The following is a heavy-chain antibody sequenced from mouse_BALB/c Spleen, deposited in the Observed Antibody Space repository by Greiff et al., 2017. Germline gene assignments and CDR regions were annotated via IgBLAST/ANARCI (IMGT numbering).Heavy chain of an antibody. J-gene: IGHJ4*01. CDR1: GYTFTSYY. D-gene: IGHD2-10*02. Sequence: QVQLQQSGPELVKPGASVKMSCKASGYTFTSYYIHWVKQRPGQGLEWIGWIYPGDGSTKYNEKFKGKTTLTADKSSSTAYMLLSSLTSEDSAIYFCARAEEYGYAMDYWGQGTSVTVSS. V-gene: IGHV1S56*01. CDR2: IYPGDGST. CDR3: ARAEEYGYAMDY.